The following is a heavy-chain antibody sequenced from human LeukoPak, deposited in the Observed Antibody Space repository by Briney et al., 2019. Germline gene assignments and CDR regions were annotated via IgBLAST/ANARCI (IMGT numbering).Heavy chain of an antibody. D-gene: IGHD6-13*01. CDR1: GGSITTSSYY. CDR3: ARGYSSSWSDY. Sequence: SETLSLTCTVSGGSITTSSYYWGWIRQPPGKGLEWIGITYYSGSTYYNPSLKGRVTISVDTSKNQFSLKLSSVTAADTAVYYCARGYSSSWSDYWGQGTLVTVSS. J-gene: IGHJ4*02. V-gene: IGHV4-39*07. CDR2: TYYSGST.